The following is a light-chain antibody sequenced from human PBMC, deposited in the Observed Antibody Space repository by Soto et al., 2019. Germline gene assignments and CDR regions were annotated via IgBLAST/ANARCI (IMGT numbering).Light chain of an antibody. V-gene: IGKV1-5*01. J-gene: IGKJ2*01. CDR2: DAS. CDR3: QFCHNSYT. Sequence: DIQMTQSPSTLSASVGDRVTITCRASQSISTWLAWYQQRPGKAPNLLIYDASTLESGVPSRFSGSGSGTEFTLTISSLHPDYFATYYCQFCHNSYTFGQGTKAQIQ. CDR1: QSISTW.